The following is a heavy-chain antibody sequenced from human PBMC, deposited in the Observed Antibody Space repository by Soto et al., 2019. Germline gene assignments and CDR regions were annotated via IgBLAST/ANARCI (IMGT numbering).Heavy chain of an antibody. D-gene: IGHD5-12*01. J-gene: IGHJ4*02. Sequence: EVQVVESGGGLIQPGGSLRLSCEVSGFSVTANYMSWVRQAPEKGLEWVSVIYSDGSTYYVDSVKCRFSISRDISKNTLYLQMNSLRAEDTAVYYCHGYGYWGQGTLVTVSS. CDR1: GFSVTANY. CDR3: HGYGY. CDR2: IYSDGST. V-gene: IGHV3-53*01.